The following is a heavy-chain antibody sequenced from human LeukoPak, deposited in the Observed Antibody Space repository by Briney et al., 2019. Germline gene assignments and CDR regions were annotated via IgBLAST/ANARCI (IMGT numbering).Heavy chain of an antibody. V-gene: IGHV4-39*01. CDR3: ARHALGDYVNY. CDR2: IYYSGST. D-gene: IGHD2-21*01. Sequence: PSETLSLTCTVSGGSISISSYYWGWIRQPPGKGLEWIGSIYYSGSTYYNPSLKSRVTISVDTSKNQFSLKLSSVTAADTAVYYCARHALGDYVNYWGQGTLVTVSS. CDR1: GGSISISSYY. J-gene: IGHJ4*02.